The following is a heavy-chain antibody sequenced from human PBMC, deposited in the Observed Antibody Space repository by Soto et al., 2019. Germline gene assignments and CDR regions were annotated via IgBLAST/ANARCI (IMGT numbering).Heavy chain of an antibody. Sequence: PGGSLRLSCAASGFTFSTFVMTWVRQAPGKGLEWVSTISHSGAFTYYADSVTGRFSISRDNSKNTLYLQMNSLRAEDTAVYYCAKDTVPVATPWFDPWGQGTLVTVSS. CDR3: AKDTVPVATPWFDP. CDR2: ISHSGAFT. J-gene: IGHJ5*02. CDR1: GFTFSTFV. V-gene: IGHV3-23*01. D-gene: IGHD2-2*01.